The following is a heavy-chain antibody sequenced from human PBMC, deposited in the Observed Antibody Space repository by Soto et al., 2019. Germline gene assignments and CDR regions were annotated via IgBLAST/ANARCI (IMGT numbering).Heavy chain of an antibody. J-gene: IGHJ6*02. Sequence: TGGSLRLSCAASGFTFSSYATSWVRQAPGKGLKWVSAISGSGGSTYYADSVKGRFTISRDNSKNTLYLQMNSLRAEDTAVYYCARCSQAPDPTKVYYYYGMDVWGQGTTVTVSS. CDR1: GFTFSSYA. CDR3: ARCSQAPDPTKVYYYYGMDV. V-gene: IGHV3-23*01. CDR2: ISGSGGST. D-gene: IGHD2-8*01.